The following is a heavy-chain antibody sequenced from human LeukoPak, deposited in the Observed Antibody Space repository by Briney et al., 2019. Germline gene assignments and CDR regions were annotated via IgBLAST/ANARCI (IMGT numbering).Heavy chain of an antibody. V-gene: IGHV4-59*08. CDR2: IYYSGST. CDR3: ARGGGTGTTSSMDV. J-gene: IGHJ6*02. Sequence: SETLSLTCTVSGGSISSYYWSWIRQPPGKGLEWIGYIYYSGSTNYNPSLKSRVTISVDTSKNQFSLKLSSVTAADTAVYYCARGGGTGTTSSMDVWGQGTTVTVSS. CDR1: GGSISSYY. D-gene: IGHD1-1*01.